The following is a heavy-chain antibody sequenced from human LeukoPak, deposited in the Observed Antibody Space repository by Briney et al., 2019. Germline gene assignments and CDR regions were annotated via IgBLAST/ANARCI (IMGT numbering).Heavy chain of an antibody. CDR1: GFTLSSYA. Sequence: PGGSLRLSCAASGFTLSSYAMSWVRQVPGKGLEWLSPISSSGITTYYADSVKGRFTISRDNSKNTLYLQMNSLRAEDTAVYYCAEKKNFYFDYWGQGTLVTVSS. J-gene: IGHJ4*02. CDR3: AEKKNFYFDY. V-gene: IGHV3-23*01. CDR2: ISSSGITT. D-gene: IGHD1-7*01.